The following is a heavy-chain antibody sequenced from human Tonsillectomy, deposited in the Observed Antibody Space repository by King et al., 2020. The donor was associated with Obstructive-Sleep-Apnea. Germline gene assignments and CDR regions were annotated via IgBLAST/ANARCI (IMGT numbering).Heavy chain of an antibody. J-gene: IGHJ4*02. V-gene: IGHV4-38-2*02. D-gene: IGHD1-26*01. CDR1: GYSISSGYY. CDR2: IYHSGST. Sequence: QLQESGPGLVKPSETLSLTCTVSGYSISSGYYWGWIRQPPGKGLEWIGTIYHSGSTYYNPSLKSRVTISRDTSKNQISLKLSFVTAADTAVYYCARDRPSGSYSYWGQGTLVTVSS. CDR3: ARDRPSGSYSY.